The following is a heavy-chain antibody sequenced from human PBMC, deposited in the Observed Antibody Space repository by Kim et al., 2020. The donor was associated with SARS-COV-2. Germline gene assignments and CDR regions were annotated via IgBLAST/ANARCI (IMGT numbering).Heavy chain of an antibody. CDR3: ARHVRIYYYMDV. Sequence: RYSPSFQGQATISADKSISTAYLQWSSLKASDTAMYYCARHVRIYYYMDVWGKGTTVTVSS. J-gene: IGHJ6*03. D-gene: IGHD2-15*01. V-gene: IGHV5-51*01.